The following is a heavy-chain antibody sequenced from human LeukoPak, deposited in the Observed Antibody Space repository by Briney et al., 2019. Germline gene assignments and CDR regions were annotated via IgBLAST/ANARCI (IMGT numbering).Heavy chain of an antibody. J-gene: IGHJ4*02. CDR1: GLTFSSYW. Sequence: GGSLRLSCEASGLTFSSYWMSWVRQAPGKGLEWVANIKQDGGEKYYVDSVKGRFTISRDNAKKSLYLQMNSLRAEDTAVYYCARAPSDSSGWYFDYWGQGTLVTVSS. CDR3: ARAPSDSSGWYFDY. CDR2: IKQDGGEK. D-gene: IGHD3-22*01. V-gene: IGHV3-7*01.